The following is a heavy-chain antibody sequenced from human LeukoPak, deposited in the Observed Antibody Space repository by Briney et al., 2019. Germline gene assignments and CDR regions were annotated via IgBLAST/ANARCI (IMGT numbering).Heavy chain of an antibody. D-gene: IGHD6-6*01. CDR2: IYSGGNT. V-gene: IGHV3-53*01. CDR1: GFTVSSNS. Sequence: GGSLRLSCTVSGFTVSSNSMSWVRQAPGKGLEWVSFIYSGGNTHYSDSVKGRFTISRDNSKNTLYLQMNSLRAEDTAVYYCAKDFVGVYSSSDWFDPWGQGTLVTVSS. CDR3: AKDFVGVYSSSDWFDP. J-gene: IGHJ5*02.